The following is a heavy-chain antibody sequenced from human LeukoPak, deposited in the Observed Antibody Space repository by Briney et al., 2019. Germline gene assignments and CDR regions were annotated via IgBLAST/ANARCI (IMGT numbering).Heavy chain of an antibody. J-gene: IGHJ4*02. D-gene: IGHD3-3*01. CDR2: IYYSGST. V-gene: IGHV4-39*01. CDR3: ARHPRDFGVEKTSYFDY. CDR1: GGSISSSSYY. Sequence: SETLSLTCTVSGGSISSSSYYWGWIRQPPGKGLEWIGSIYYSGSTYYNPSLKSRVTIFLDTSKNQFSLKVSSVTAADTAVYYCARHPRDFGVEKTSYFDYWGQGTLVTVSS.